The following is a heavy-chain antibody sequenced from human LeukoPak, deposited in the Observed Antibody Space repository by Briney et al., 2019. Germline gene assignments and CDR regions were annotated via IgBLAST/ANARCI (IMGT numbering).Heavy chain of an antibody. CDR2: ISSSSSYI. V-gene: IGHV3-21*01. CDR1: GFTFSSYS. CDR3: ARDLGYYGSGSYSIPNYFDY. Sequence: GGSLRLSCAASGFTFSSYSMNWVRQAPGKGLEWVSSISSSSSYIYYADSVKGRFTISRDNAKNSLYLQMNSLRAEDTAVYYCARDLGYYGSGSYSIPNYFDYWGQGTLVTVSS. J-gene: IGHJ4*02. D-gene: IGHD3-10*01.